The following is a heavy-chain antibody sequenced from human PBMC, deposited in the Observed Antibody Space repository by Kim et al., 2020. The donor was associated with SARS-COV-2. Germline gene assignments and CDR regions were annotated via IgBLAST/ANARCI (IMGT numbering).Heavy chain of an antibody. Sequence: ASVKVSCKASGYTFTSYGISWVRQAPGQGLEWMGWISAYNGNTNYAQKLQGRVTMTTDTSTSTAYMELRSLRSDDTAVYYCARGGLIVVVPAAIRGMDSSSSSVGHYYGMDVWGQGTTVTVSS. CDR3: ARGGLIVVVPAAIRGMDSSSSSVGHYYGMDV. D-gene: IGHD2-2*01. V-gene: IGHV1-18*01. CDR2: ISAYNGNT. J-gene: IGHJ6*02. CDR1: GYTFTSYG.